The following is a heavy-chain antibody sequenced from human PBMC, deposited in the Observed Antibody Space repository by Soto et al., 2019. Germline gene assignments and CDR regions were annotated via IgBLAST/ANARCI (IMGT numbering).Heavy chain of an antibody. J-gene: IGHJ4*02. CDR3: ARDKYAITSSGPAY. CDR2: VNPNTGAT. CDR1: GYTFTGFY. D-gene: IGHD2-8*01. V-gene: IGHV1-2*02. Sequence: ASVKVSCKTSGYTFTGFYIHWVRQAPGQGLEWMGWVNPNTGATNYAQKFEGRVTMTRDTSITTAYMEMSRLRSDDTAVYYCARDKYAITSSGPAYWGRGTLVTVSS.